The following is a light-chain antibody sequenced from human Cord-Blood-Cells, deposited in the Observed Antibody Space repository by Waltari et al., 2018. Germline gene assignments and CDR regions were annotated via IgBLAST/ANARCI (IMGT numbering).Light chain of an antibody. CDR2: DVS. CDR1: SSDVGGHNF. V-gene: IGLV2-14*01. CDR3: SSYTSSSTYV. J-gene: IGLJ1*01. Sequence: QSALTQPATVSGSPGQSITIACTGTSSDVGGHNFVSWYQQHPGKAPKLMLYDVSNRPSGVSNRFSGSKSGNTASLTISGLQAEDEADYYCSSYTSSSTYVFVTGTKVTVL.